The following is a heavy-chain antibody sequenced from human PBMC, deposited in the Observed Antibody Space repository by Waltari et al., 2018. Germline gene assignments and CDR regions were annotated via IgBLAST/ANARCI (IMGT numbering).Heavy chain of an antibody. V-gene: IGHV4-59*05. CDR1: GFTFRSYW. D-gene: IGHD2-2*01. J-gene: IGHJ4*02. Sequence: VQLVASGGGWVQPGVCLSLSCAASGFTFRSYWMSWLRPAPRKGLAWMGSIYYIGRTHYNTSLKSRVTITVDTSKSQFSLKLSSVTAADTAVYYCARSDIVVVPDAAAFDYWGQGTLVTVSS. CDR3: ARSDIVVVPDAAAFDY. CDR2: IYYIGRT.